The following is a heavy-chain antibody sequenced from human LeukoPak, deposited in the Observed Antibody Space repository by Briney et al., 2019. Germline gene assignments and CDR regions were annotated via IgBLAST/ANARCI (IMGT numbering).Heavy chain of an antibody. V-gene: IGHV3-9*01. J-gene: IGHJ4*02. Sequence: GGSLRLSCAASGFSFDDYAMHWVRQAPGKGLEWVSGISWNSGSIGYADSVKGRFTISRDNSKNTLYLQMNSLRAEDTAVYYCAKDRTQSRDYFDYWGQGTLVTVSS. CDR1: GFSFDDYA. CDR2: ISWNSGSI. CDR3: AKDRTQSRDYFDY.